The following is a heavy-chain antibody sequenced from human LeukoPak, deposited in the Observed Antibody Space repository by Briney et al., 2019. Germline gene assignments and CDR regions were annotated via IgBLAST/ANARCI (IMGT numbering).Heavy chain of an antibody. CDR3: ARGYSGGTPIIVVVPAAMKSSWFDS. CDR2: INHSGST. D-gene: IGHD2-2*01. Sequence: SETLSLTCAVYGGSFSGYYWSWIRQPPGKGLEWIGEINHSGSTNYNPSLKSRVTISVDTSKNQFSLKLSSVTAADTAAYYCARGYSGGTPIIVVVPAAMKSSWFDSWGQGTLVTVSS. CDR1: GGSFSGYY. V-gene: IGHV4-34*01. J-gene: IGHJ5*01.